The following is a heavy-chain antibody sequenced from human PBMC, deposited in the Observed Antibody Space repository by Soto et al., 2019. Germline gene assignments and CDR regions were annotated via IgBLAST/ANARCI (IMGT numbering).Heavy chain of an antibody. Sequence: PGGSLRLSCAASGFTFSSYAMSWVRQAPGKGLEWVSAISGSGGSTYYADSVKGRFTISRDNSKNTLYLQINSLRAEDTAVYYCAKDAGGSGSYYNGPWFDPWGQGTLVTVSS. J-gene: IGHJ5*02. CDR2: ISGSGGST. CDR3: AKDAGGSGSYYNGPWFDP. CDR1: GFTFSSYA. V-gene: IGHV3-23*01. D-gene: IGHD3-10*01.